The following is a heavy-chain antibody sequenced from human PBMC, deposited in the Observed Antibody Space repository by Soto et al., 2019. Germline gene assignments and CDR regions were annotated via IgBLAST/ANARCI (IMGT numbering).Heavy chain of an antibody. CDR1: GGSISSDDW. CDR3: ARSDCYGVCRGKWLDP. Sequence: SETLSLTCAVSGGSISSDDWWTWVRQTPGKGLEWIGEIYHSGTTNYHPSLMSRVTIAVDKAKSQCSLRLDSVTAADTAVYYCARSDCYGVCRGKWLDPWGQGILVTVSS. V-gene: IGHV4-4*02. D-gene: IGHD2-21*02. J-gene: IGHJ5*02. CDR2: IYHSGTT.